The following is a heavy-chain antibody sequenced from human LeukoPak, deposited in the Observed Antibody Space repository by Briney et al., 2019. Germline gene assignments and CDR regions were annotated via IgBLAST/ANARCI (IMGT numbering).Heavy chain of an antibody. CDR3: ARVPDTALGNWFDP. V-gene: IGHV1-18*01. J-gene: IGHJ5*02. CDR1: GYTFTSYG. Sequence: EASVKVSCKASGYTFTSYGISWVRQAPGQGLEWMGWISAYNGNTNYAQKLQGRVTMTTDTSTSTAYMELRSLRSDDTAVYYCARVPDTALGNWFDPWGQGTLVTVSS. CDR2: ISAYNGNT. D-gene: IGHD5-18*01.